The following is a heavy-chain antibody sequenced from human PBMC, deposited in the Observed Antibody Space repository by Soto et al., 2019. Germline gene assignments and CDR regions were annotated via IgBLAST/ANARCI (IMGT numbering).Heavy chain of an antibody. D-gene: IGHD2-2*01. J-gene: IGHJ5*02. CDR1: GASITSYY. CDR3: VRDPGYCSSTSCGWFDP. V-gene: IGHV4-59*01. Sequence: SDTLSLTCTVSGASITSYYWTWIGQPPGKGLAWIGYIYYSGSTNYNASLKSRVTISVDTSKNQCSLKLSSVIAADTAVYYCVRDPGYCSSTSCGWFDPWGQGTQVTVSS. CDR2: IYYSGST.